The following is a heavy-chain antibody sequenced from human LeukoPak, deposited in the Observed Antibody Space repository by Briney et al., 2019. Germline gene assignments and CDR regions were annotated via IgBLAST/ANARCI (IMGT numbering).Heavy chain of an antibody. J-gene: IGHJ4*02. CDR3: ARDWSGAPYFDY. CDR1: GGSISSYH. D-gene: IGHD3-10*01. CDR2: TYPRGST. Sequence: SETLSLTCTVSGGSISSYHWSWIRQPAGKGLEWIGRTYPRGSTNYNPSLKSRVTMSIDTSKNQFSLKLTSVTAADTAVYYCARDWSGAPYFDYWGQGTLVTVSS. V-gene: IGHV4-4*07.